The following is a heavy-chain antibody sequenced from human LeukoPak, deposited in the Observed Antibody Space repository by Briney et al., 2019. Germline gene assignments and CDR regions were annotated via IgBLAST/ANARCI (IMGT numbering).Heavy chain of an antibody. V-gene: IGHV3-48*03. CDR1: GFTLSSYE. J-gene: IGHJ4*02. CDR2: ISSSGSTK. D-gene: IGHD3-9*01. Sequence: GGSLRLSCAASGFTLSSYEMNWVRQAPGKGLEWVSYISSSGSTKYYADSVKGRFTISRDNAKNSLYLQMNSLRAGDTAVYYCARGQVDILTGWDYWGQGTLVTVSS. CDR3: ARGQVDILTGWDY.